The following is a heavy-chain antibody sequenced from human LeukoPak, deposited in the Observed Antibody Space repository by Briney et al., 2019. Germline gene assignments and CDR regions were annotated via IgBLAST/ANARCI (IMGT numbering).Heavy chain of an antibody. CDR1: GFTFSSYA. D-gene: IGHD3-22*01. CDR2: ISHTGSST. Sequence: GGSLRLSCAASGFTFSSYAMTWVRQAPGKGLEWVSAISHTGSSTYFADSVQGRFTISGDNSKNTLYLQMNSLRPEDTAVYYCAKDRRPTYYSDSSGYYFRDAFDIWGQGTMVTVSS. J-gene: IGHJ3*02. CDR3: AKDRRPTYYSDSSGYYFRDAFDI. V-gene: IGHV3-23*01.